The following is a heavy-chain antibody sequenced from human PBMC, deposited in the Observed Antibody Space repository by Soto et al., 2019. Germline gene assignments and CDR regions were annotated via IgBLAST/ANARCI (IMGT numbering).Heavy chain of an antibody. V-gene: IGHV1-8*02. Sequence: GASVKVSCKASGYTFINFDTSWVRQATGQGLEWMGWMNPGSGKTGYANKFQGRVTMTRDASTSTAHLELSSLTSEDTVVYYCARMASAGTLNWFDPWGQGTLVTVSS. J-gene: IGHJ5*02. D-gene: IGHD6-13*01. CDR3: ARMASAGTLNWFDP. CDR2: MNPGSGKT. CDR1: GYTFINFD.